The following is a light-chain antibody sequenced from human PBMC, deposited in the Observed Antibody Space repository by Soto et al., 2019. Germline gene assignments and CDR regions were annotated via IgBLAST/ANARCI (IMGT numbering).Light chain of an antibody. Sequence: EIVMTQSPATLSVSPGERVTLSCRASQSVSSSLAWYQQKPGQAPRLLIYGASTKATGIPARFSGSGSGTDFPSTISSLQSEDFSVYYRQQYNNWPPFTFGPGTKVDIK. CDR1: QSVSSS. CDR3: QQYNNWPPFT. V-gene: IGKV3-15*01. CDR2: GAS. J-gene: IGKJ3*01.